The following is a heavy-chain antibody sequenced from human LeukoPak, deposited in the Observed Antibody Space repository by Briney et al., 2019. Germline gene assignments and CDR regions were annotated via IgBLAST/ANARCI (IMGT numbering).Heavy chain of an antibody. CDR3: ASRDGYDLDFDY. CDR2: INPNSGGT. V-gene: IGHV1-2*06. CDR1: GYTFTGYY. J-gene: IGHJ4*02. D-gene: IGHD5-12*01. Sequence: SVKVSCKASGYTFTGYYMHWVRRAPGQGLEWMGRINPNSGGTNYAQKFQGRVTMTRDTSISTVYMELSRLRSDDTAVYYCASRDGYDLDFDYWGQGTLVTVSS.